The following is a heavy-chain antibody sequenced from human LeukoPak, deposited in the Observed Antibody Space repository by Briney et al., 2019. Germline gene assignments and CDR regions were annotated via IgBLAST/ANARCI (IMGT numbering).Heavy chain of an antibody. CDR2: ISSSGSTI. V-gene: IGHV3-48*03. D-gene: IGHD3-10*02. CDR3: AELGITMIGGV. J-gene: IGHJ6*04. Sequence: PGGSLRLSCAASGFTFSSSAMSWVRQAPGKGLEWVSCISSSGSTIYYADSVKGRFTISRDNAKNSLYLQMNSLRAEDTAVYYCAELGITMIGGVWGKGTTVTISS. CDR1: GFTFSSSA.